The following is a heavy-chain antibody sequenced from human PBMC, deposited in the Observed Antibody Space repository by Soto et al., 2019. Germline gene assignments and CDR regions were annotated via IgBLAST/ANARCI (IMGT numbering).Heavy chain of an antibody. V-gene: IGHV3-9*01. J-gene: IGHJ3*02. CDR2: ISWNSGSI. CDR1: GFTFDDYA. Sequence: EVQLVESGGGLVQPGRSLRLSCAASGFTFDDYAMHWVRQAPGKGLEWVSGISWNSGSIGYADSVKGRFTISRDNAKNSLDLQMNRLRAEDTALYYCAKGDRGSYRYTDAFDIWGQGTMVTVSS. CDR3: AKGDRGSYRYTDAFDI. D-gene: IGHD3-16*02.